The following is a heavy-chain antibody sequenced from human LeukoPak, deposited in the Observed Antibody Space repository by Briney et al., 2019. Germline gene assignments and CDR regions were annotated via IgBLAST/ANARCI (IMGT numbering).Heavy chain of an antibody. V-gene: IGHV3-48*02. J-gene: IGHJ4*02. CDR3: AKDPHAGIFDS. Sequence: QPGGSLRLSCSTSGFTFSGFHMSWLRQAPGMGLEHVAWISSLDSTTYYADSVVGRFTISRDNDKDLLYLQMDSLREDDTAVYYCAKDPHAGIFDSWGQGTLVTVSP. CDR1: GFTFSGFH. CDR2: ISSLDSTT.